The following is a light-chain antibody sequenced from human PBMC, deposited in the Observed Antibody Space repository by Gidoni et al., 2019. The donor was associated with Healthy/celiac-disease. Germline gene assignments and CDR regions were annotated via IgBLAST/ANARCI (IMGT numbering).Light chain of an antibody. J-gene: IGKJ4*01. CDR1: QSISSY. CDR3: RQSYRTPLT. CDR2: AAS. V-gene: IGKV1-39*01. Sequence: DIQMTQSPSSLSASVGDRVTITCRASQSISSYLNWYQQKPGKAPKRLIYAASSLQSGVPSRFSGSGSGTDFTLTISSLQPEDFATYYCRQSYRTPLTFGGGTRVEIK.